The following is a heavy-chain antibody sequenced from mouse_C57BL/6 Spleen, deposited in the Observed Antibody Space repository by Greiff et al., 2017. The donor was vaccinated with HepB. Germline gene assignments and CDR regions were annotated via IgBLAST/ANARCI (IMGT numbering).Heavy chain of an antibody. D-gene: IGHD3-3*01. J-gene: IGHJ3*01. CDR3: ARRGTSGFAY. Sequence: EVQGVESGGDLVKPGGSLKLSCAASGFTFSSYGMSWVRQTPDKRLEWVATISSGGSYTYYPDSVKGRVTISRDNAKNTLYLQMSSLKSEDTAMYYCARRGTSGFAYWGQGTLVTVSA. CDR1: GFTFSSYG. CDR2: ISSGGSYT. V-gene: IGHV5-6*01.